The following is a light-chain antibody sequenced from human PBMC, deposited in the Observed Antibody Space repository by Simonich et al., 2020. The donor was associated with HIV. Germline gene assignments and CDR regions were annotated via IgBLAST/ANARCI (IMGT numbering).Light chain of an antibody. CDR2: DVR. J-gene: IGLJ2*01. CDR3: CSYAGSYTFDVL. V-gene: IGLV2-11*01. Sequence: QSALTQPRSVSGSPGQSVTISCTGTSSDVGGYNYVSWYQQHPGKAPKLIIYDVRKRPSGVPHRFSGSKSGNTASLTISGLQAEDEADYYCCSYAGSYTFDVLFGGGTTLTVL. CDR1: SSDVGGYNY.